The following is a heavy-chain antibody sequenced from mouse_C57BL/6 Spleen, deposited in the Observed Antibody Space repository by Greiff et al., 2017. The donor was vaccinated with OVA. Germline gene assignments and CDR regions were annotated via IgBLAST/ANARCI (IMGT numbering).Heavy chain of an antibody. J-gene: IGHJ1*03. CDR2: ISYDGSN. D-gene: IGHD2-3*01. Sequence: DVKLVESGPGLVKPSPSLSLTCSVTGYSITSGYYWNWIRQFPGSKLEWMGYISYDGSNNYNPSLKNRISVTRDTSKNQFFLRLNSVTTADTATYYSAGLYDGWYFDVWGTGTTVTVSS. CDR1: GYSITSGYY. CDR3: AGLYDGWYFDV. V-gene: IGHV3-6*01.